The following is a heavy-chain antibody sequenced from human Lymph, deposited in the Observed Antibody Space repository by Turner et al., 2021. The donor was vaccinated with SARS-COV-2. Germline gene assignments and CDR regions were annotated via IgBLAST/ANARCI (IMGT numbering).Heavy chain of an antibody. CDR1: GIIVSRNY. CDR3: ARDLGTYGMDV. Sequence: EVQLVETGGGLLQPGGSLRLSCAASGIIVSRNYMNWVRQAPGKWLEWVSVIYSGGTTYYADSVKGRFTISRDNSKNTLYLQMNSLRVEDTAVYYCARDLGTYGMDVWGQGTTVTVSS. J-gene: IGHJ6*02. D-gene: IGHD6-13*01. V-gene: IGHV3-53*02. CDR2: IYSGGTT.